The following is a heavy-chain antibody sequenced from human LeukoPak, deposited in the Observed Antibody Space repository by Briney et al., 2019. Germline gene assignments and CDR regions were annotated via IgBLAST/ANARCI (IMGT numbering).Heavy chain of an antibody. CDR3: ARAFQPPVWDHGPRRGAFDI. J-gene: IGHJ3*02. CDR2: VNHSGST. V-gene: IGHV4-34*01. D-gene: IGHD3-16*01. Sequence: SETLSLTCAVYGWSFGGYYWSWIRQPPGKGLEWIGEVNHSGSTNYNPSLKSRVTISVDTSKNQFSLKLSSVTAADTAVYYCARAFQPPVWDHGPRRGAFDIWGQGTMVTVSS. CDR1: GWSFGGYY.